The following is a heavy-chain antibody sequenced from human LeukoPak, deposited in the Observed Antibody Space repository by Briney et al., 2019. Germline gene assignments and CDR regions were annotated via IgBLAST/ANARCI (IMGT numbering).Heavy chain of an antibody. D-gene: IGHD1-26*01. CDR3: AKEKGGRWELLPDGNDY. J-gene: IGHJ4*02. CDR1: GFTFSSYA. V-gene: IGHV3-23*01. Sequence: GGALRLSCAASGFTFSSYAMSWVRQAPGKGLEWVSAVSGSGGSTYYADSVKGRFTISRDNSKNTLYLQMNSLRAEDTAVYYCAKEKGGRWELLPDGNDYWGQGTLVTVSS. CDR2: VSGSGGST.